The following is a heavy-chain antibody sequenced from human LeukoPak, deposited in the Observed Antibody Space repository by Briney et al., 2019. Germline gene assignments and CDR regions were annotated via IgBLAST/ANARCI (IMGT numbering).Heavy chain of an antibody. CDR1: GGSISSYY. Sequence: PSETLSLTCTVSGGSISSYYWGWIRQPPGKGLERIGYIYHTGITDYNPSLKSRVTISVDTSKNQLSLKLRSVTAADTAVYYCAREIAVAEGAFDIWGQGTMVTVSS. V-gene: IGHV4-59*01. CDR3: AREIAVAEGAFDI. CDR2: IYHTGIT. D-gene: IGHD6-19*01. J-gene: IGHJ3*02.